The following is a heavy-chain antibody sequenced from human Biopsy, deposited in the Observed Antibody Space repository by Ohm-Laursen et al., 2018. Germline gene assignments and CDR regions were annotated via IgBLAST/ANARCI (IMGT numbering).Heavy chain of an antibody. CDR3: ARSNGYGDYRFDD. D-gene: IGHD4-11*01. CDR1: GDSISSDF. Sequence: SDTPSLTCTVSGDSISSDFWSWIRQTPGKGLEWIGYISYTGDTNYNPSLESRITISLDTSKNQFSLMLSSVTAADTAVYYCARSNGYGDYRFDDWGQGTLVTVAS. V-gene: IGHV4-59*07. J-gene: IGHJ4*02. CDR2: ISYTGDT.